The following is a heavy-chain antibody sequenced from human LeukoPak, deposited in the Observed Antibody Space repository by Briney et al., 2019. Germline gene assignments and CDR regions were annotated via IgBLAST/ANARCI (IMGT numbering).Heavy chain of an antibody. CDR1: GFTFSSYA. Sequence: GGSLRLSCAASGFTFSSYAMSWVRQAPGKGLEWVSAISGSGGSTYYADSEKGRFTISRDNSKNTLYLQMNSLRAEDTAVYYCARDHGSSTPTDGMDVWGQGTTVTVSS. J-gene: IGHJ6*02. V-gene: IGHV3-23*01. D-gene: IGHD6-13*01. CDR2: ISGSGGST. CDR3: ARDHGSSTPTDGMDV.